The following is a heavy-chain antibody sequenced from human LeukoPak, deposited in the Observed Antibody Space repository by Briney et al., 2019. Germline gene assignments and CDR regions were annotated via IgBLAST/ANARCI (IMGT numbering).Heavy chain of an antibody. CDR2: ISDRGDST. D-gene: IGHD3-16*01. CDR1: GLNLTTYA. CDR3: AKSGGVRFDP. J-gene: IGHJ5*02. V-gene: IGHV3-23*01. Sequence: GGSLRLSCAASGLNLTTYAMGWVRQAPGKGLEWVSVISDRGDSTYYGDSVKGRFTISRDSSKNTLYLQMNSLGGEDTALYYCAKSGGVRFDPWGQGTLVTVSS.